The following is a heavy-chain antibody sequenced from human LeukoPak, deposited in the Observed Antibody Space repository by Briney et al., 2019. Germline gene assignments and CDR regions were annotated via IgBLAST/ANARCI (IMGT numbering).Heavy chain of an antibody. V-gene: IGHV3-30*03. J-gene: IGHJ4*03. Sequence: GGSLRLSCAASGFTFSNYGMHWVRQTPGKGLEWVALISSDGSKNIYADSVKGRFTISRDNAKNSLYLQMNSLRDEDTAVYYCARDNRGYCTNGVCYRKDGYFDYWGQGTMVTVSS. CDR2: ISSDGSKN. CDR1: GFTFSNYG. D-gene: IGHD2-8*01. CDR3: ARDNRGYCTNGVCYRKDGYFDY.